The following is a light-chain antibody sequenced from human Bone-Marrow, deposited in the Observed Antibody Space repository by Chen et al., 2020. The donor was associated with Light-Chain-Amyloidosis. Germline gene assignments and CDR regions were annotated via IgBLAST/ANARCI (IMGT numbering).Light chain of an antibody. CDR3: SSYTITNTLV. Sequence: QSALTQPASVSGSPGQSITISCTGTSSDVGGDNHVSWYHQHPDKAPKLMIYKVTNRPSWVPDRFSGSKSDNTASLTISGLQTEYEADYFCSSYTITNTLVFGSGTRVTVL. J-gene: IGLJ1*01. V-gene: IGLV2-14*01. CDR2: KVT. CDR1: SSDVGGDNH.